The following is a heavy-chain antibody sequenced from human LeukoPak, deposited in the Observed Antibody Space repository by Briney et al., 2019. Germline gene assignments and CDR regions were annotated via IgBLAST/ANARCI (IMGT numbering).Heavy chain of an antibody. D-gene: IGHD3-10*01. CDR2: ITSSGTYI. CDR3: AREGSHYYGSGSYFLDY. V-gene: IGHV3-21*01. J-gene: IGHJ4*02. CDR1: GFTFSNYN. Sequence: GGSLRLSCAASGFTFSNYNMNWVRQAPGKAMDWVSSITSSGTYIFYADSVKGRFTISRDNAKNSLYLQMNSLRAEDTAVYYCAREGSHYYGSGSYFLDYWGQGTLVTVSS.